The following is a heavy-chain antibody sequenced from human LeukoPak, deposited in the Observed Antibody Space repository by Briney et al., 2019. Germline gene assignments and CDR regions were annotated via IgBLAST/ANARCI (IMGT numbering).Heavy chain of an antibody. J-gene: IGHJ3*02. V-gene: IGHV3-53*01. CDR3: ARRYYYDSSGYYPDAFDI. CDR1: GFTVSSNY. CDR2: IYSGGST. Sequence: PGGSLRLSCAASGFTVSSNYMSWVRQAPGKGLEWVSVIYSGGSTYYADSVKGRFTISRDNSKNTLYLQMNSLRAEDTAVYYCARRYYYDSSGYYPDAFDIWGQGTMVTVSS. D-gene: IGHD3-22*01.